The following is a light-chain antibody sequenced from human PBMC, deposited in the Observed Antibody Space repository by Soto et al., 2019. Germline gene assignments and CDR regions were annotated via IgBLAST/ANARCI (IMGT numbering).Light chain of an antibody. V-gene: IGLV1-44*01. J-gene: IGLJ3*02. CDR3: AAWGDNLNGWV. CDR2: DNI. Sequence: QSVLTQPPSASGTPGQRVTISCSGSSSNIGNNAVNWYQQFPGTAPKLLIYDNIQRPSGVPDRFSGSKSGTSASLAINGLQSEDEADYYCAAWGDNLNGWVFGGGTKLTVL. CDR1: SSNIGNNA.